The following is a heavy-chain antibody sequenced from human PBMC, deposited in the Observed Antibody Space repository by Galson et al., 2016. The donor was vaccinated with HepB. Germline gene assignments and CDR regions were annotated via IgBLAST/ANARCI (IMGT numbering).Heavy chain of an antibody. D-gene: IGHD3-3*02. CDR3: ARGSFYRIYGDLL. V-gene: IGHV4-4*02. J-gene: IGHJ4*02. CDR2: IFHSGSA. Sequence: PPGKGLEWLGEIFHSGSANYDPSLKSRVTISEDKSRIQFSLNLTSVTAADTAVYYCARGSFYRIYGDLLWGQGTLVTVSS.